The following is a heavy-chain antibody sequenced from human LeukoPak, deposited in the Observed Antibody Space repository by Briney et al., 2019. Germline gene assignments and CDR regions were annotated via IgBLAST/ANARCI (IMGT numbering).Heavy chain of an antibody. D-gene: IGHD1-26*01. CDR1: GFTFGKYW. CDR3: ASPVGATTVRAFDI. CDR2: TRNEANIYTT. Sequence: GGSLRLSCVASGFTFGKYWMSWVRQAPGKGLEWVGRTRNEANIYTTKYAASVKGRFTISRDDSKNSLYLQMNSLKTEDTAVYYCASPVGATTVRAFDIWGQGTMVTVSS. V-gene: IGHV3-72*01. J-gene: IGHJ3*02.